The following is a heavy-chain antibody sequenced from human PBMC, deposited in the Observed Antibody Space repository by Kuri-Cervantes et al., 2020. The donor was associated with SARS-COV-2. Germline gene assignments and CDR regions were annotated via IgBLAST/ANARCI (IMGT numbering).Heavy chain of an antibody. CDR3: AKDSGRAGGYYRGGMDV. V-gene: IGHV3-30*18. CDR1: GFTFSSYG. Sequence: GGSLRLSCAASGFTFSSYGMHWVRQAPGKGLEWVAVISYDGSNKYYADSVKGRFTISRDNSKNTLYLQMNSLRAEDTAVYYCAKDSGRAGGYYRGGMDVWGQGTTVTVS. CDR2: ISYDGSNK. J-gene: IGHJ6*02. D-gene: IGHD3-3*01.